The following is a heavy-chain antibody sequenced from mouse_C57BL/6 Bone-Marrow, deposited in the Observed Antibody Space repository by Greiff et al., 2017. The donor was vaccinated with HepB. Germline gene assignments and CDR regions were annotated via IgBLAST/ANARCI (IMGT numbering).Heavy chain of an antibody. J-gene: IGHJ3*01. V-gene: IGHV3-6*01. CDR2: ISYDGSN. CDR1: GYSITSGYY. CDR3: ARNYFFAY. D-gene: IGHD1-1*01. Sequence: VQLQESGPGLVKPSQSLSLTCSVTGYSITSGYYWNWIRQFPGNKLEWMGYISYDGSNNYNPSLKNRISITRDTSKNQFFLKLNSVTTEDTATYYCARNYFFAYWGQGTLVTVSA.